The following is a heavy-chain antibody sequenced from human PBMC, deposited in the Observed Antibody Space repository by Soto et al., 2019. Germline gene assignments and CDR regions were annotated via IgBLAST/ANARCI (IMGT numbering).Heavy chain of an antibody. Sequence: PGGSLRLSCAASGFTFSSYAMHWVRQAPGKGLEWVAVISYDGSNKYYADSVKGRFTISRDNSKNTLYLQMNSLRAEDTAVYYCARTEGYYYDSSGYYLRGAAWYLDSSRQGPLLTGSS. CDR3: ARTEGYYYDSSGYYLRGAAWYLDS. CDR2: ISYDGSNK. J-gene: IGHJ4*02. V-gene: IGHV3-30-3*01. D-gene: IGHD3-22*01. CDR1: GFTFSSYA.